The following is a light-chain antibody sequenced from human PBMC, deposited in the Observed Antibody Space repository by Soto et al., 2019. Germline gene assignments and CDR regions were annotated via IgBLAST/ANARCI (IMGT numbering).Light chain of an antibody. CDR1: RSVFYISNNKNY. CDR3: QQYYSAPPT. V-gene: IGKV4-1*01. Sequence: DIVMTQSPDSLAVSLGERATINCKSSRSVFYISNNKNYLAWYQQKPGQPPNLLIYWASTRESGVTDRFSGTGSGTDFTLTISSLQAEDVAVYYCQQYYSAPPTFGQGTKLEIK. CDR2: WAS. J-gene: IGKJ2*01.